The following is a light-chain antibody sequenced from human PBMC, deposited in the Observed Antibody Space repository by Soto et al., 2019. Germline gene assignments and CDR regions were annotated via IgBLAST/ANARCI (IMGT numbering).Light chain of an antibody. V-gene: IGLV2-14*03. CDR2: HVS. CDR1: STDLHNNNY. J-gene: IGLJ1*01. Sequence: QSALTQPASVSGSPGQSITISCTGTSTDLHNNNYVSWYQQHPGTAPKLIIYHVSYRPSAVPNRFSGSKSDSSASPTISSLQAEEEADDFCGSYTPCRNAYVVGTWTKVTVL. CDR3: GSYTPCRNAYV.